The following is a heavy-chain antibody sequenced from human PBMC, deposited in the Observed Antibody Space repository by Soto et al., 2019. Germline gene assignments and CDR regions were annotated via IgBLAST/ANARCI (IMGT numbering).Heavy chain of an antibody. Sequence: EVQLVESGGGLVQPGRSLRLSCAASGFTFDDYAMHWVRQAPGKGLEWDSGISWNSGSIGYADSVKGRFTISRDNAKNSLYLQMNSLRAEDTALYYCAKGNRDRYSSGWYYFDYWGQGTLVPVSA. CDR1: GFTFDDYA. D-gene: IGHD6-19*01. CDR2: ISWNSGSI. J-gene: IGHJ4*02. V-gene: IGHV3-9*01. CDR3: AKGNRDRYSSGWYYFDY.